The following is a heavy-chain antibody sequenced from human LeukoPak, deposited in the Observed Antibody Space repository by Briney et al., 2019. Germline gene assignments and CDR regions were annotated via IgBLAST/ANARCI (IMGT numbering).Heavy chain of an antibody. CDR2: IIPILGIA. V-gene: IGHV1-69*04. D-gene: IGHD1-26*01. CDR1: GGTFSSYA. J-gene: IGHJ6*02. Sequence: SVKVSCKASGGTFSSYAISWVRQATGQGLEWMGRIIPILGIANYAQKFQGRVTITADKSTSTAYMELSSLRSEDTAVYYCARDNGSYFYYYYYGMDVWGQGTTVTVSS. CDR3: ARDNGSYFYYYYYGMDV.